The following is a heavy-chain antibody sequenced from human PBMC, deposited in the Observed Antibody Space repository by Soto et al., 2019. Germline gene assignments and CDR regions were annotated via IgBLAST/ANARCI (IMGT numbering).Heavy chain of an antibody. CDR1: GFTFVDYS. V-gene: IGHV3-48*01. Sequence: EVKLVESGGGLAQPGGSLRLSCAASGFTFVDYSMNWVRQAPGKGLEWISYISTSTTTIYYADSVKGRFTISRDNAKNSLSLQMNSLRAEDTAVYYSAGVRYSWFDPWGQGTLVTVSS. CDR3: AGVRYSWFDP. J-gene: IGHJ5*02. CDR2: ISTSTTTI. D-gene: IGHD1-1*01.